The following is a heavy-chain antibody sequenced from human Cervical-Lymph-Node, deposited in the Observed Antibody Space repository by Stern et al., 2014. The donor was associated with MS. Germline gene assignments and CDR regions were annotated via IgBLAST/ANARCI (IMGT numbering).Heavy chain of an antibody. V-gene: IGHV4-31*03. J-gene: IGHJ4*02. CDR1: GGSISSGAYY. CDR3: ARVAYDFWSGYYPFDY. Sequence: QEQLQESGPGLVKTSQTLSLTCTVSGGSISSGAYYWTWICQHPGKGLEWIGYIYYSVSTYYNPSLKSRVTISVDTSKSQFSLKLSSVTAADTAVYYCARVAYDFWSGYYPFDYWGQGTLVTVSS. CDR2: IYYSVST. D-gene: IGHD3-3*01.